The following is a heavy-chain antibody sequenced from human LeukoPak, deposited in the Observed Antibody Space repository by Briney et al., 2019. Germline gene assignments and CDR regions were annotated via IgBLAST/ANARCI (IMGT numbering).Heavy chain of an antibody. D-gene: IGHD3-22*01. V-gene: IGHV1-69*04. CDR3: AGTYYYDSSGSYYFDY. J-gene: IGHJ4*02. CDR2: IIPIFGIA. CDR1: GGTFSSYA. Sequence: SVKVSYKASGGTFSSYAISWVRQAPGQGLEWMGRIIPIFGIANYAQKFQGRVTITADKSTSTAYMELSSLRSEDTAVYYCAGTYYYDSSGSYYFDYWGQGTLVTVSS.